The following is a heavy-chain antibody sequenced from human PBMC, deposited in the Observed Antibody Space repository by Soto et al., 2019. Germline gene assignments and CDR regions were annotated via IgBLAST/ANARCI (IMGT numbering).Heavy chain of an antibody. CDR1: GFTFSSYW. Sequence: EVQLVESGGGLVQPGGSLRLSCAASGFTFSSYWMHWVRQAPGKGLVWVSRTNSDGSSTSYADSVKGRFTISRDNAKNTLYLQMNSLRAEDTAVYYCASSFAASHDYVWGSYRYPNAFDIWGQGTMVTVSS. D-gene: IGHD3-16*02. V-gene: IGHV3-74*01. CDR2: TNSDGSST. J-gene: IGHJ3*02. CDR3: ASSFAASHDYVWGSYRYPNAFDI.